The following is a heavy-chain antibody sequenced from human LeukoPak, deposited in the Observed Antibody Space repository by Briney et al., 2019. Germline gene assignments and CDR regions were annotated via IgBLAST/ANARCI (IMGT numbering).Heavy chain of an antibody. J-gene: IGHJ4*02. D-gene: IGHD6-13*01. Sequence: SDTLSLTCTVSGGSISSISYYWGWIRQPPGKGLEWIGNIYYSGNTYYNPSLKSRITISVDTSKNQFSLKLTSVTAADTAVYFCAGRPYIAAGVDYWGQGSLVTVSS. CDR2: IYYSGNT. V-gene: IGHV4-39*01. CDR1: GGSISSISYY. CDR3: AGRPYIAAGVDY.